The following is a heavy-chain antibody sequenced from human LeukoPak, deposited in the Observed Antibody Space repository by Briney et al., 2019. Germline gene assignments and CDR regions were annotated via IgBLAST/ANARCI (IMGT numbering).Heavy chain of an antibody. Sequence: GGSLRLSCAASGFSFSSYTMNWVRQASGKGLDWVAVIRYDGAEKYYADSVKGRFTISRDNSKNMLYLQMSSLRAEDTAVYYCARDSGAPPYNWFDPWGQGTLVTVSS. V-gene: IGHV3-30-3*01. CDR2: IRYDGAEK. CDR1: GFSFSSYT. J-gene: IGHJ5*02. CDR3: ARDSGAPPYNWFDP.